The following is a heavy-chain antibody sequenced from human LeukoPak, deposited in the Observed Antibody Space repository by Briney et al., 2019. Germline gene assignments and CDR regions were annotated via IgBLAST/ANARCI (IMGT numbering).Heavy chain of an antibody. CDR3: ARAQRPFTGSWLIDS. D-gene: IGHD6-13*01. CDR2: IYYSGTT. Sequence: SETLSLTCTVSGGSISSSSYYWGWIRQPPGKGLEWIGIIYYSGTTYYNPSLKSRVTFTLDTSKNHFSLILSSVTAADTALYYCARAQRPFTGSWLIDSWGQGTLVTVSS. V-gene: IGHV4-39*07. J-gene: IGHJ5*01. CDR1: GGSISSSSYY.